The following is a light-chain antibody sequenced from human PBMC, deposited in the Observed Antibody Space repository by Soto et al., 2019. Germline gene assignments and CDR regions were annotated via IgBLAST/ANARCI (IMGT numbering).Light chain of an antibody. Sequence: EIVLTQSPGTLSLSPGARATLSCRASQSVTSNYLAWYQQKPGQAPRLLMYGASSRVTGIPDRFSGSGSGTDFTLTISRLEPEDFALYYCQQYGSSSTFGQGTKV. CDR3: QQYGSSST. V-gene: IGKV3-20*01. J-gene: IGKJ1*01. CDR1: QSVTSNY. CDR2: GAS.